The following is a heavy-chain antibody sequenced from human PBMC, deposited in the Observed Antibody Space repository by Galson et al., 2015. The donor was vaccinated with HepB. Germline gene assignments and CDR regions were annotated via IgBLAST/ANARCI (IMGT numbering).Heavy chain of an antibody. CDR2: IYNSGST. Sequence: ETLSLTCTVSGVSISSYYWSWIRQPPGKGLEWIGYIYNSGSTDHKPSLKRRLTTSVDTSKNQLSLELSSVTAADTAVYYCARAYGDYGGIQIDYWGQGTLVTVSS. CDR1: GVSISSYY. D-gene: IGHD4-17*01. V-gene: IGHV4-59*01. CDR3: ARAYGDYGGIQIDY. J-gene: IGHJ4*02.